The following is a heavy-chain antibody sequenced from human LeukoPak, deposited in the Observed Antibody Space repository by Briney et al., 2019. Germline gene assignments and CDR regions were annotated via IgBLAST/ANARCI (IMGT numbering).Heavy chain of an antibody. CDR2: INNSGST. V-gene: IGHV4-34*01. J-gene: IGHJ4*02. CDR1: GGSFSGYY. Sequence: SETLSLTCAVYGGSFSGYYSSSIRQPPGKGLEWIGEINNSGSTNYNQSLKSQVTISVDTSKSQFSLKLSSVTAADTAVYYCARGGGNVDYWGQGTLVTVSS. D-gene: IGHD1-1*01. CDR3: ARGGGNVDY.